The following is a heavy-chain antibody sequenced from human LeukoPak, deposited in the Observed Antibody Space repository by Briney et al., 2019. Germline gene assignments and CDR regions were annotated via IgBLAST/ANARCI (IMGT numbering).Heavy chain of an antibody. Sequence: ASVKVSCKASGYTFTGYYMHWVRQAPGQGLEWMGIINPSGGGTGYAQRFQVRVTMTRDTSTSTVYMELSSLRSEDTAVYYCARDRDYGGNSGAFDIWGQGTMVTVSS. J-gene: IGHJ3*02. CDR2: INPSGGGT. CDR3: ARDRDYGGNSGAFDI. D-gene: IGHD4-23*01. CDR1: GYTFTGYY. V-gene: IGHV1-46*01.